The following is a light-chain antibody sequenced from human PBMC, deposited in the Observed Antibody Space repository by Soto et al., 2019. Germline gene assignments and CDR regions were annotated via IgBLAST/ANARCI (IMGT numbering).Light chain of an antibody. CDR3: QQSYSTPIT. V-gene: IGKV1-39*01. Sequence: DIQMTQSPSSRSASVGDRVTITCRASQSISSYLNWYQQKPGKAPKLLIYAASSLPSGVPSRFSGSGSGTDFTLTISSLQPEDFATYYCQQSYSTPITFGGGTKVEIK. CDR2: AAS. CDR1: QSISSY. J-gene: IGKJ4*01.